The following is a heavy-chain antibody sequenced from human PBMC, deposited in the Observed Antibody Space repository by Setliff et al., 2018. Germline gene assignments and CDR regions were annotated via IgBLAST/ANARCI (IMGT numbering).Heavy chain of an antibody. V-gene: IGHV7-4-1*02. Sequence: ASVKVSCKASGYTITNFALNWVRQAPGQGLEWMGWINTNTGNPTYAQDFTGRFVFSLDTSVSTAYLQISSLKAEDTAIYYCARATRFGTIKYRGDYYMDVWGKGTTVTVSS. D-gene: IGHD3-10*01. CDR1: GYTITNFA. CDR2: INTNTGNP. CDR3: ARATRFGTIKYRGDYYMDV. J-gene: IGHJ6*03.